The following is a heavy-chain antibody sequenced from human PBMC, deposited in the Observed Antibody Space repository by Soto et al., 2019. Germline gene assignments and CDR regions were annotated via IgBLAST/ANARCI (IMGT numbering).Heavy chain of an antibody. V-gene: IGHV1-69*02. D-gene: IGHD2-2*01. Sequence: QVQLVQSGAEVKKPGSSVKVSCKASGGTFSSYTISWVRQAPGQGLEWMGRIIPILGIANYAQKFQGRVTITPDKSTSTAYMELSSLRSEDTAVYYCATSGYCSSTSCYDWGQGTLVTVSS. CDR2: IIPILGIA. J-gene: IGHJ4*02. CDR1: GGTFSSYT. CDR3: ATSGYCSSTSCYD.